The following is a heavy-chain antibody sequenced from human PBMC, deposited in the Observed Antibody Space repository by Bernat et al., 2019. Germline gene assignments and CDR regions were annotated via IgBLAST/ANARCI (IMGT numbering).Heavy chain of an antibody. Sequence: EVQLVETGGGLIQPGGSLRLSCAASGFTVSSNYMSWVRQAPGKGLEWVSVIYSGGSTYYADSVKGRFTISRDNSKNTLYLQMNSLRAEDTAVYYCARGGGDYYYYYGMDVWGQGTTVTVSS. CDR2: IYSGGST. D-gene: IGHD2-21*01. CDR1: GFTVSSNY. CDR3: ARGGGDYYYYYGMDV. J-gene: IGHJ6*02. V-gene: IGHV3-53*02.